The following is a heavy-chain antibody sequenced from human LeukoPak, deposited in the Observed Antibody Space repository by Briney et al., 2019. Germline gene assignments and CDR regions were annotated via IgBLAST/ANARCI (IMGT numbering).Heavy chain of an antibody. J-gene: IGHJ5*02. Sequence: GGSLRLSCAASGFTFSSYWMSWIRQAPGKGLEWVANIKEDGTEKYYVDSVKGRFTISRDNAKNSLYLQMNNLRAEDTAVYYCARDRGKRVETSMVGFPWGQGTLVTVSS. D-gene: IGHD5-18*01. CDR2: IKEDGTEK. CDR1: GFTFSSYW. CDR3: ARDRGKRVETSMVGFP. V-gene: IGHV3-7*01.